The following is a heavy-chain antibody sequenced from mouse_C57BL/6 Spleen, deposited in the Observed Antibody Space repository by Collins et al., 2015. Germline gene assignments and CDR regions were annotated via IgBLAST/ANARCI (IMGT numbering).Heavy chain of an antibody. J-gene: IGHJ3*01. D-gene: IGHD4-1*02. CDR2: INTYTGEP. CDR1: GYTFTNYG. CDR3: ASRPTGTFAY. Sequence: QIQLVQSGPELKKPGETVKISCKASGYTFTNYGMNWVKQAPGKGLKWMGWINTYTGEPTYADDFKGRFAFSLETSASTAYLQINNLKNEDTATYFCASRPTGTFAYWGQGTLVTVSA. V-gene: IGHV9-3-1*01.